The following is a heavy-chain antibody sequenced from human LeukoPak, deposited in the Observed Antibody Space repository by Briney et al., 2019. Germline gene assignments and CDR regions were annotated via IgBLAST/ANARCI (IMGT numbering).Heavy chain of an antibody. Sequence: SETLSLTCTVSGGSISSYYWSWIRQPPGKGLEWIGYIYYSGSTNYNPSLKSRVTISVDTSKNQFSLKLSSVTAADTAVYYCARVYGILTGYYSGYYFDYWGQGTLVTVSS. V-gene: IGHV4-59*01. CDR1: GGSISSYY. D-gene: IGHD3-9*01. J-gene: IGHJ4*02. CDR2: IYYSGST. CDR3: ARVYGILTGYYSGYYFDY.